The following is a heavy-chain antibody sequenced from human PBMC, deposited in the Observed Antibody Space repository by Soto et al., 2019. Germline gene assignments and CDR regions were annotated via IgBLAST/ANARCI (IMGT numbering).Heavy chain of an antibody. Sequence: QVQLVQSGAEVKKPGASVKVSCKASGYTFTSYGISWVRQAPGQGLEWMGWISAYNGNTNYAQKLQGRATMTTDTSTSTAYMELRSLRSDDTAVYYCAGVTYYDILTGYSPHNWFDPWGQGTLVTVSS. CDR2: ISAYNGNT. CDR3: AGVTYYDILTGYSPHNWFDP. J-gene: IGHJ5*02. V-gene: IGHV1-18*01. D-gene: IGHD3-9*01. CDR1: GYTFTSYG.